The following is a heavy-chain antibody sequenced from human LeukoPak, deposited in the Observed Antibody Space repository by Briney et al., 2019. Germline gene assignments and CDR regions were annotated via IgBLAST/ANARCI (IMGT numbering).Heavy chain of an antibody. CDR2: ITGSSTWA. CDR1: GFTFRTYG. D-gene: IGHD7-27*01. CDR3: ARELVSLGTGYFDL. J-gene: IGHJ2*01. Sequence: GGSLRLSCEASGFTFRTYGMTWVRQAPGKGLEWVSGITGSSTWAYYADSVRGRFTISRDNSKNTLHLQMNNLTADDTAIYYCARELVSLGTGYFDLWGRGTLVTVSS. V-gene: IGHV3-23*01.